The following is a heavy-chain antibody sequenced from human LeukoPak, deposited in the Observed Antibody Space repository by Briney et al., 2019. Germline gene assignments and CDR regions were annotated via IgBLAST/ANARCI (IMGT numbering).Heavy chain of an antibody. V-gene: IGHV1-8*03. Sequence: ASVKVSCKASGYTFTSYDINWVRQATGQGLEWVGWMNPNSGNTGYAQKFQGRVTITTDESTSTAYMELSSLRSEDTAVYYCAAPRMWELWGVFDYWGQGTLVTVSS. D-gene: IGHD1-26*01. CDR3: AAPRMWELWGVFDY. J-gene: IGHJ4*02. CDR1: GYTFTSYD. CDR2: MNPNSGNT.